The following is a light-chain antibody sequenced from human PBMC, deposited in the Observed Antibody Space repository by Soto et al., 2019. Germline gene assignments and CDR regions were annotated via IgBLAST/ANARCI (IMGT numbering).Light chain of an antibody. V-gene: IGLV1-40*01. Sequence: QSVLTQPPSVSGAPVQRVTISCTGSSSNIGAGYDVHWYQQLPGRAPKPLIYGNSNRPSGVPDRFSGSKSGTSATLVTTGLQAEDEADYFCQSYDSSLSGYVFGTGTKVTVL. CDR3: QSYDSSLSGYV. CDR1: SSNIGAGYD. CDR2: GNS. J-gene: IGLJ1*01.